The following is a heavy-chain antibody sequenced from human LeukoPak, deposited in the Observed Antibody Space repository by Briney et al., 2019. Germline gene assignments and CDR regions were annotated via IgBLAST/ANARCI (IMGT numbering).Heavy chain of an antibody. CDR3: ARTPRAVTATTVVYGMDV. CDR2: INPSGGST. V-gene: IGHV1-46*01. D-gene: IGHD2-21*02. CDR1: GYTFTGYY. J-gene: IGHJ6*02. Sequence: GASVKVSCKASGYTFTGYYMHWVRQAPGQGLEWMGIINPSGGSTSYAQKFQGRVTMTRDTSTSTVYMELSSLRSEDTAVYYCARTPRAVTATTVVYGMDVWGQGTTVTVSS.